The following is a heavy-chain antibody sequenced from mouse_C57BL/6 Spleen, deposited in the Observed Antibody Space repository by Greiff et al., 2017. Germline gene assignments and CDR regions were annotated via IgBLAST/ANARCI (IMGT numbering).Heavy chain of an antibody. J-gene: IGHJ2*01. CDR1: GFNIKDYY. CDR3: ARSGQKEADY. Sequence: EVKLMESGAELVKPGASVKLSCTASGFNIKDYYMHWVKQRTEQGLEWIGRIDPEDGETKSASKFQGKATITVDTSSNTAYLQLSSLTSEDTAVYYCARSGQKEADYWGQGTTLTVSS. CDR2: IDPEDGET. V-gene: IGHV14-2*01.